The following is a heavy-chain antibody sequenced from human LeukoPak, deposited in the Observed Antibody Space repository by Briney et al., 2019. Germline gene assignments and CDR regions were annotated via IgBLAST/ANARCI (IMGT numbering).Heavy chain of an antibody. V-gene: IGHV3-48*01. CDR1: GYSFSSYS. Sequence: GGSLRLSCAASGYSFSSYSMSWVRQAPGKGLEWLSYIVGSSTIIYYADSVKGRFTISRDNAQNSLYLQMNSLRAEDTAIYYCATSRDSSGYFFVNYFDNWGQGTLVTVSP. D-gene: IGHD3-22*01. J-gene: IGHJ4*02. CDR2: IVGSSTII. CDR3: ATSRDSSGYFFVNYFDN.